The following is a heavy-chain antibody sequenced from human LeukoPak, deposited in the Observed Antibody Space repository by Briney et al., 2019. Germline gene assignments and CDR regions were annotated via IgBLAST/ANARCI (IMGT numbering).Heavy chain of an antibody. CDR2: ISYDGNNK. V-gene: IGHV3-30*18. J-gene: IGHJ6*02. D-gene: IGHD3-3*01. Sequence: GSLRLSCAASGFTFSSYGMHWVRQAPGKGLEWVAVISYDGNNKYYTDSVKGRFTISRDNSKNTLYLQMNSLRAEDTAVYYCAKDLVDSWSGYYCYGMDVWGQGTTVTVSS. CDR1: GFTFSSYG. CDR3: AKDLVDSWSGYYCYGMDV.